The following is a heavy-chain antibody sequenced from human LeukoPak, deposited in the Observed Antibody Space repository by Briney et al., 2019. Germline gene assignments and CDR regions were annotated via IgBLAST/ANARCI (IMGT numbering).Heavy chain of an antibody. CDR2: MSYTKDTV. V-gene: IGHV3-9*01. J-gene: IGHJ6*02. CDR1: GFTLTGHA. CDR3: TGDLRPGGTDI. Sequence: PGGSLTLSCAASGFTLTGHAMHWIRQAPGKGLEWVSGMSYTKDTVDYADSVKGRFTVSRDYAKSTFFLQMNSLRPEDTAFYFCTGDLRPGGTDIWGQGTTVTVSS. D-gene: IGHD1-1*01.